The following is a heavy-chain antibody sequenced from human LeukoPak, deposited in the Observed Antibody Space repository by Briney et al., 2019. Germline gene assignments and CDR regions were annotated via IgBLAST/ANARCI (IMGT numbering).Heavy chain of an antibody. CDR3: ATNGNYYDSSGPLGD. V-gene: IGHV4-30-2*01. CDR2: IYHSGST. D-gene: IGHD3-22*01. CDR1: GGSISSGGYY. J-gene: IGHJ4*02. Sequence: SSETLSLTCTVSGGSISSGGYYWSWLRQPPGKGLEWIGYIYHSGSTYYNPSLKSRVTISVDRSKNQFSLKLSSVTAADTAVYYCATNGNYYDSSGPLGDWGQGTLVTVSS.